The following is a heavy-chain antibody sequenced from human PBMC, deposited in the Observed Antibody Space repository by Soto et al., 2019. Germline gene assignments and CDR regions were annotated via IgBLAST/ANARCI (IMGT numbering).Heavy chain of an antibody. CDR1: GGSVSNGMYY. J-gene: IGHJ6*02. CDR3: ARDRAAAGTPYGMDV. CDR2: VYYTGST. D-gene: IGHD6-13*01. Sequence: PSETLSLTCTVSGGSVSNGMYYWSWIRQPPGKGLEWIGYVYYTGSTIYNPSLKSRVTISVDTHKNQFSLKLSSVTAADTAVYYCARDRAAAGTPYGMDVWGQGTTVTASS. V-gene: IGHV4-61*01.